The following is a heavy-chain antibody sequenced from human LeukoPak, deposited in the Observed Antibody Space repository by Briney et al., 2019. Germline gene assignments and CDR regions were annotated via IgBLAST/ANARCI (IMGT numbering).Heavy chain of an antibody. V-gene: IGHV1-18*01. CDR3: ARSSTSFPLFDP. CDR2: ISAYNGNA. Sequence: ASVKVSCKASGYTFTSYGISWVRQAPGQGLERMGWISAYNGNANYAQKLQGRVTMTTDTSTSTAYMELRSLRSDDTAVYYCARSSTSFPLFDPWGQGTLVTVSS. CDR1: GYTFTSYG. J-gene: IGHJ5*02. D-gene: IGHD2-2*01.